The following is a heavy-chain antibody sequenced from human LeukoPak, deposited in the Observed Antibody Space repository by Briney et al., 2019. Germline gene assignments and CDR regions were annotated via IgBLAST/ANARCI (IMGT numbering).Heavy chain of an antibody. Sequence: SETLSLTCTVSGGSISSGGYYWSWIRQHPGKGLEWIGYIYYSGSTYYNPSLKSRVTISVDTSKNQFSLKLSSVTAADTAVYCCAREEAVAGTVYWGQGTLVTVSS. J-gene: IGHJ4*02. D-gene: IGHD6-19*01. CDR2: IYYSGST. CDR3: AREEAVAGTVY. CDR1: GGSISSGGYY. V-gene: IGHV4-31*03.